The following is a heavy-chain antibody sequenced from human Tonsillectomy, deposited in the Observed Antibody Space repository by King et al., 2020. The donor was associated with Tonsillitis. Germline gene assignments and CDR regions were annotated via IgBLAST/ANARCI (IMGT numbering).Heavy chain of an antibody. J-gene: IGHJ4*02. CDR2: IKQDGSDK. CDR1: GFTFSNYW. D-gene: IGHD1-7*01. CDR3: ARGSGSYNWNYPY. V-gene: IGHV3-7*01. Sequence: VQLVESGGGLVQPGGSLRLSCAASGFTFSNYWMSWVRQAPGKGLEWVATIKQDGSDKYYVDSVKGRFTISRDNAKNSLFLQMNSLRAEDTAVYYCARGSGSYNWNYPYWGQGTLVTVSS.